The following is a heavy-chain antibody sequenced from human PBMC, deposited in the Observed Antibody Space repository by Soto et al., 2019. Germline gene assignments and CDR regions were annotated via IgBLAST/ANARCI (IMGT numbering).Heavy chain of an antibody. Sequence: QLQLHESGSGLVKPSQTLSLTCTVSGGSISSETYSWSWIRQSPGKGLEWIGYIYPSGSASYNPSLRSRVTISVDRSKNQFSLKVTSVTAADTAVYYCARGDTSAVIWFDPWGQGTLVTVSS. D-gene: IGHD3-22*01. J-gene: IGHJ5*02. CDR3: ARGDTSAVIWFDP. CDR2: IYPSGSA. V-gene: IGHV4-30-2*06. CDR1: GGSISSETYS.